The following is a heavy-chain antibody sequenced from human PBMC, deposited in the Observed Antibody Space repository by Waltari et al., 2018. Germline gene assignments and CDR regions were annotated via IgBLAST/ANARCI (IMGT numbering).Heavy chain of an antibody. CDR2: VVVRSGNT. CDR1: GFTFTSSA. Sequence: QMQLVQSGPEVKKPGTSVKVSCKASGFTFTSSAVQWVRQARGQRLEWLGWVVVRSGNTNYAQKVKERVTITRDRSKSTAYMELSSLRSEDTAVYYCAAGPLRFVEWLLPYYFDYWGQGTLVTVSS. V-gene: IGHV1-58*01. CDR3: AAGPLRFVEWLLPYYFDY. J-gene: IGHJ4*02. D-gene: IGHD3-3*01.